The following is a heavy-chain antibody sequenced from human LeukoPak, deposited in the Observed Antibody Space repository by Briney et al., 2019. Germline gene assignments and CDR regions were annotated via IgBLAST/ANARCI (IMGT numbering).Heavy chain of an antibody. D-gene: IGHD3-22*01. CDR2: INPNSGGT. CDR1: GYTFTGYY. V-gene: IGHV1-2*02. J-gene: IGHJ4*02. CDR3: AGTRYYYDSSGPFDY. Sequence: ASVKVSCKASGYTFTGYYMHWVRQAPGQGLEWMGWINPNSGGTNYAQKFQGRVTMTRDTSISTAYMELSRLRSDDTAVYYCAGTRYYYDSSGPFDYWGQGTLVTVSS.